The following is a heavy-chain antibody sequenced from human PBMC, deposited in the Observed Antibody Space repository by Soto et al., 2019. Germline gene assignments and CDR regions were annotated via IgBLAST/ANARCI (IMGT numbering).Heavy chain of an antibody. CDR3: TGATFLDY. Sequence: EVQLLESGGGLVQPGGSLRLSCAASGFSFNSYAMSWVRQAPGKGLEWVSHIGGAGDSTYYADSVKGRFTISRDNSKKTVHLQMESLRAEDTAVYYCTGATFLDYWGQGTLVTVSS. CDR1: GFSFNSYA. CDR2: IGGAGDST. V-gene: IGHV3-23*01. J-gene: IGHJ4*02. D-gene: IGHD5-12*01.